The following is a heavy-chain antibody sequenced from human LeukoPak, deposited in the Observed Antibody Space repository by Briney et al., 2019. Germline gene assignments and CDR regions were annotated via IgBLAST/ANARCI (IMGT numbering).Heavy chain of an antibody. J-gene: IGHJ4*02. D-gene: IGHD5-18*01. V-gene: IGHV3-30-3*01. CDR3: ARPRGTAMVGLAFDY. Sequence: PGGSLRLSCAASGFTFSSYAMHWVRQAPGEGLEWVAVISYDGSNKYYADSVKGRFTISRDNSKNTLYLQMNSLRAEDTAVYYCARPRGTAMVGLAFDYWGQGTLVTVSS. CDR2: ISYDGSNK. CDR1: GFTFSSYA.